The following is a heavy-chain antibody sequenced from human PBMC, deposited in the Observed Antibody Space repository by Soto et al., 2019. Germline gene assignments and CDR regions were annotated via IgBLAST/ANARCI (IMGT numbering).Heavy chain of an antibody. CDR3: ATDARYYDNTGDRLVY. Sequence: GGSLRLSCAASGFTFSSYSMNWVRQAPGKGLEWVSYISSSSNSIYYADSVKGRFTISRDNAKNSLHLQMNSLRAEDTAVYYCATDARYYDNTGDRLVYWGQRTLVTVSS. D-gene: IGHD3-22*01. CDR1: GFTFSSYS. CDR2: ISSSSNSI. J-gene: IGHJ4*02. V-gene: IGHV3-48*01.